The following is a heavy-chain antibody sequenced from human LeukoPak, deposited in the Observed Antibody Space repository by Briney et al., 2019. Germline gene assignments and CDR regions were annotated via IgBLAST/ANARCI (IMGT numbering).Heavy chain of an antibody. CDR2: ISSSSSYI. CDR1: GFTFSSYS. CDR3: AGVSVAYTVLDAFDI. Sequence: PGGSLRLSCAASGFTFSSYSMDWVRQAPGKGLEWVSSISSSSSYIYYADSVKGRFTISRDNAKNSLYLQMNSLRAEDTAVYYCAGVSVAYTVLDAFDIWGQGTMVTVSS. D-gene: IGHD6-19*01. V-gene: IGHV3-21*01. J-gene: IGHJ3*02.